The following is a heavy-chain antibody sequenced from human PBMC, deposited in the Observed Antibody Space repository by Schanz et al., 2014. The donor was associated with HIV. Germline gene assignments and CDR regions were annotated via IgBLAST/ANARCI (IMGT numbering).Heavy chain of an antibody. J-gene: IGHJ4*02. CDR3: ANDPELTTITGYFDS. V-gene: IGHV3-23*04. CDR2: ISAGGRDT. Sequence: EVHLVESGGGLVQPGGTLRLSCATSGFTFRTFSMDWVRQAPGRGLEWVSSISAGGRDTYYADSVKGRFTISRDNSKNTLYLQMNRLRAEDTALYFCANDPELTTITGYFDSWGQGTLVTVSS. CDR1: GFTFRTFS. D-gene: IGHD4-4*01.